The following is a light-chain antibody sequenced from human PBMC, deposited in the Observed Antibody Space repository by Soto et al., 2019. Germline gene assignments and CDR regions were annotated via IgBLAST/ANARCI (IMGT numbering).Light chain of an antibody. CDR3: QQDDSYPLT. V-gene: IGKV1-5*03. CDR1: QTISSL. Sequence: DIRMTQSPSTLSGSVGDRVTMTCRASQTISSLLAWYQQKPGKAPKLLIYKASTLKSGVPSRFSGSGSGTEFTLTISSLQPGDFATYYCQQDDSYPLTFGGGTKVDTK. J-gene: IGKJ4*01. CDR2: KAS.